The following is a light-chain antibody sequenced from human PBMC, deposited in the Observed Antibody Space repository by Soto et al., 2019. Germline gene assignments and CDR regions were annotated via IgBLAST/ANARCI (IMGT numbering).Light chain of an antibody. CDR3: QEYFSYSTLYT. CDR1: QGISSW. J-gene: IGKJ2*01. Sequence: DIQMTQSPSTLSASVGDRVTITCRASQGISSWFAWYQQKPGRAPKLLIFDASNLESGVPSRFSGSGFGKEFTLTISSLQPDDFATYFCQEYFSYSTLYTFGQGTKLEIK. CDR2: DAS. V-gene: IGKV1-5*01.